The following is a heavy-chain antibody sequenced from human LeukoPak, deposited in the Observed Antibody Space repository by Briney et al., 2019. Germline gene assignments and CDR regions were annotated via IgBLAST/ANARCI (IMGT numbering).Heavy chain of an antibody. D-gene: IGHD4-23*01. CDR3: ARTPYAGYVDY. CDR2: IYYSGST. CDR1: GGSISSYY. J-gene: IGHJ4*02. V-gene: IGHV4-59*01. Sequence: SETLSLTCTVSGGSISSYYWSWIRQPPGKGLEWIGYIYYSGSTNYNLSLKSRVTISVDTSKNQFSLKLSSVTAADTAVYYCARTPYAGYVDYWGQGTLVTVSS.